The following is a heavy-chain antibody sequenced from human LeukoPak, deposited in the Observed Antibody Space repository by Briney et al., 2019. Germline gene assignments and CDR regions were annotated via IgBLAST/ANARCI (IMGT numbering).Heavy chain of an antibody. V-gene: IGHV4-34*01. D-gene: IGHD6-13*01. CDR2: INHSGST. J-gene: IGHJ4*02. CDR3: ARGPYSSRHFDY. Sequence: PSETLSLTCAVYGGSFSGYYWSWVRQPPGKGLEWIGEINHSGSTNYNPSLKSRVTISVDTSKNQFSLKLSSVTASDTAAYYCARGPYSSRHFDYWGQGTLVTVSS. CDR1: GGSFSGYY.